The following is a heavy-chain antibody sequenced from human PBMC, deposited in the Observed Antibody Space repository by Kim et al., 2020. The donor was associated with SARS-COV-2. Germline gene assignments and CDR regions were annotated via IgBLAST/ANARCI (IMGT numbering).Heavy chain of an antibody. CDR2: IYYSGST. Sequence: SETLSLTCTISGGSINSYHWHWIRQPPGKELEWIGHIYYSGSTNYNPSLKSRVTISVDTSKNQLSLKLSSVTAADTAVYYCSRERGDYGDYGVGGGFDDWGQGTLVTVSS. CDR3: SRERGDYGDYGVGGGFDD. J-gene: IGHJ4*02. V-gene: IGHV4-59*01. D-gene: IGHD4-17*01. CDR1: GGSINSYH.